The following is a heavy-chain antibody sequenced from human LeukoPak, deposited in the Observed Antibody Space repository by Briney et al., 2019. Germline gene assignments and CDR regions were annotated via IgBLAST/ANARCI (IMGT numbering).Heavy chain of an antibody. CDR2: ISSNGDST. V-gene: IGHV3-64*01. Sequence: QSGGSLRLSCVASGFTFSNYAMHWVRQAPGKGLEYVSAISSNGDSTYYANSVKGRFTISRDNSKNTLYLQMGSLRAEDMGVYYCAREWVEYSNTWSHFDYWGQGTLVTVSS. J-gene: IGHJ4*02. D-gene: IGHD6-13*01. CDR3: AREWVEYSNTWSHFDY. CDR1: GFTFSNYA.